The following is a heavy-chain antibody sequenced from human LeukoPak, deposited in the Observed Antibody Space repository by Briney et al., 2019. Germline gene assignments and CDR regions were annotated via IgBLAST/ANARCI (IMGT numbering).Heavy chain of an antibody. CDR3: AGLTGTRGSEYYFDY. D-gene: IGHD1-7*01. CDR2: IYTSGST. Sequence: SETLSLTCTVSGGSISSYYWSWIWQPAGKGLEWIGRIYTSGSTNYNPSLKSRVTMSVDTSKNQFSLKLSSVTAADTAVYYCAGLTGTRGSEYYFDYWGQGTLVTVSS. CDR1: GGSISSYY. J-gene: IGHJ4*02. V-gene: IGHV4-4*07.